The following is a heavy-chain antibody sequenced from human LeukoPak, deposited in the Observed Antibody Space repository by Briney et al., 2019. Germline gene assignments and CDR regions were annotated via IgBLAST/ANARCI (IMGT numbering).Heavy chain of an antibody. J-gene: IGHJ4*02. CDR2: ISYDGSNK. V-gene: IGHV3-30*18. Sequence: PGGSLRLSCAASGFTFSSYGMHWVRQAPGKGLEWVAVISYDGSNKYYADSVKGRFTISRDNSKNTRYLQMNSLRAEGAAVYYCAKDRLEQLPGGYFDYWGQGTLVTVSS. D-gene: IGHD6-6*01. CDR3: AKDRLEQLPGGYFDY. CDR1: GFTFSSYG.